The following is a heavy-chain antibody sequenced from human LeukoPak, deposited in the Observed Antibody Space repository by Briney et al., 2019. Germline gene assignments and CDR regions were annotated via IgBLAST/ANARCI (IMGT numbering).Heavy chain of an antibody. Sequence: SETLSLTCTVSGGSISSGGYYWSWIRQHPGKGLEWNGYIYYSGSTYYNPSLKSRVTISVDTSKNQFSLKLSSVTAADTAVYYCARAEVGATWYFDYWGQGTLVTVSS. V-gene: IGHV4-31*03. CDR1: GGSISSGGYY. D-gene: IGHD1-26*01. CDR2: IYYSGST. CDR3: ARAEVGATWYFDY. J-gene: IGHJ4*02.